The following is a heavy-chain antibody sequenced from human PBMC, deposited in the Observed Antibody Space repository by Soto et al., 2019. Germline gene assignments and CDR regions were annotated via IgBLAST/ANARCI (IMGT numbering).Heavy chain of an antibody. J-gene: IGHJ4*02. Sequence: PSQTLSLTCAISGDSVSSNSAAWNWIRQSPSRGLEWLGRTYYRSKWYNDYAVSVKSRITINPDTSKNQFSLQLNSVTPEDTAVYYCARDLHTTPGIAAAGLLDYWGQGTLVTVSS. V-gene: IGHV6-1*01. D-gene: IGHD6-13*01. CDR3: ARDLHTTPGIAAAGLLDY. CDR2: TYYRSKWYN. CDR1: GDSVSSNSAA.